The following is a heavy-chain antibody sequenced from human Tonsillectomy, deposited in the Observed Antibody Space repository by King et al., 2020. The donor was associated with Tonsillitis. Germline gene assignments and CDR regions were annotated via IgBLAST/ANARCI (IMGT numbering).Heavy chain of an antibody. CDR1: GFTFSNYA. CDR2: VSGSGGDT. J-gene: IGHJ4*02. V-gene: IGHV3-23*01. D-gene: IGHD2-15*01. CDR3: AREATSGGSYADLDY. Sequence: VQLQESGGGLVQPGGSLRLSCVASGFTFSNYAMSWVRQPPGKGLEWVSGVSGSGGDTYYAESVKGRFTISRDYPADTLYLHMNSLRADDTAVYYCAREATSGGSYADLDYWGQGTRVTVSS.